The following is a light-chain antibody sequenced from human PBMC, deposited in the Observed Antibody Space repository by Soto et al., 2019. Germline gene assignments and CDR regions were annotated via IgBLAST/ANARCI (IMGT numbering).Light chain of an antibody. CDR3: QKYNHAPT. CDR2: DAS. Sequence: IQMTQSPSSLSASVGDRVTITCRASQGISNYLAWYQQKPGKVPELLIYDASTLQSGVPSRFSGSGSGTDFPLNISSLQAEYVATEYCQKYNHAPTFGGGTKVEIK. CDR1: QGISNY. V-gene: IGKV1-27*01. J-gene: IGKJ4*02.